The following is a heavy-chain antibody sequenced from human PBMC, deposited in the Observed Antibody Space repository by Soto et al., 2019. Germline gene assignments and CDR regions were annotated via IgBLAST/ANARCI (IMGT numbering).Heavy chain of an antibody. J-gene: IGHJ4*02. CDR1: AGSITNYY. CDR2: IHHTGSS. CDR3: AKWNEMKRSFDD. V-gene: IGHV4-59*01. D-gene: IGHD1-1*01. Sequence: QVQLQESGPGLVKPSETLSLTCTVSAGSITNYYWNWIRQPPEKGLEWIGFIHHTGSSMSNPSLRSRLTMSGDTTEGQISLNLRAVTAADTAVYYCAKWNEMKRSFDDWGQGILVTVSS.